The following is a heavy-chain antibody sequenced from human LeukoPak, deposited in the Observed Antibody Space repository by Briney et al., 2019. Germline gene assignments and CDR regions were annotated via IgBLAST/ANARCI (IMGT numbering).Heavy chain of an antibody. J-gene: IGHJ4*02. CDR3: ARGRGYSGYEVVDY. Sequence: SVKVSCKASGGTFSSYAISWVQQAPGQGLEWMGRIIPILGIANYAQKFQGRVTITADKSTSTAYMELSSLRSEDTAVYYCARGRGYSGYEVVDYWGQGTLVTVSS. CDR1: GGTFSSYA. V-gene: IGHV1-69*04. D-gene: IGHD5-12*01. CDR2: IIPILGIA.